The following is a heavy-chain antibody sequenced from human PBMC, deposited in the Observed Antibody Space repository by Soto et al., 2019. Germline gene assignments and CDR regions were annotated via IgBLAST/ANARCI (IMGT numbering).Heavy chain of an antibody. V-gene: IGHV4-4*02. Sequence: QVQLQESGPGLVKPSETLSITCAISGGSMNSGNWWSWVRQPPGKGLEWIGEIYHTGSTNYNPSLKRRVTISVDKSKNQVYLKMKSVTAADTAVYYCARNMAREVTLDYWGQGTLVTVSS. CDR3: ARNMAREVTLDY. J-gene: IGHJ4*02. CDR1: GGSMNSGNW. CDR2: IYHTGST. D-gene: IGHD3-10*01.